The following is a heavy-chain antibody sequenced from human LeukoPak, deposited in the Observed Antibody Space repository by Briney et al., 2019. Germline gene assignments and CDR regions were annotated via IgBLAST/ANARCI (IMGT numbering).Heavy chain of an antibody. D-gene: IGHD2-21*02. Sequence: SETLSLTCTVSGGSISSYYWSWIRQPPGKGPEWIGYIYYSGSTNYNPSLKSRVTISVDTSKNQFSLKLSSVTAADTAVYYCARGGGGDYGSPSYDYWGQGTLVTVSS. CDR3: ARGGGGDYGSPSYDY. V-gene: IGHV4-59*01. CDR1: GGSISSYY. CDR2: IYYSGST. J-gene: IGHJ4*02.